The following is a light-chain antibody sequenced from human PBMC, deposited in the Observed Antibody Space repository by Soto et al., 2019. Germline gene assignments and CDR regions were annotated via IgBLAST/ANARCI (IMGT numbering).Light chain of an antibody. CDR3: QQYGRSPFT. CDR2: GAS. Sequence: ETVMTQSPATLSVSPGEGDTLSCRASRSISSSLAWYQQKPGRAPRLLIYGASTRATDIPARFSGSGSGTDFTLTISRLEPEDFAVYYCQQYGRSPFTFGPGTKVDIK. J-gene: IGKJ3*01. CDR1: RSISSS. V-gene: IGKV3-15*01.